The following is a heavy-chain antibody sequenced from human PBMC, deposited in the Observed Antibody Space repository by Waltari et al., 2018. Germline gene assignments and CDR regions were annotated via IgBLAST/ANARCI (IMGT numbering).Heavy chain of an antibody. V-gene: IGHV1-69*05. J-gene: IGHJ5*02. D-gene: IGHD6-13*01. CDR3: TRVTGGSWEGGFDP. CDR2: IIPVLGTA. Sequence: QVQLVQSGAEVKKPGSSVKVSCKASGGTFSSYAINWVRQAPGQGLEWMGGIIPVLGTANDAQRFQGRVTITTEESTSTAYMELSSRKPEDTAVYYCTRVTGGSWEGGFDPWGQGTLVTVSS. CDR1: GGTFSSYA.